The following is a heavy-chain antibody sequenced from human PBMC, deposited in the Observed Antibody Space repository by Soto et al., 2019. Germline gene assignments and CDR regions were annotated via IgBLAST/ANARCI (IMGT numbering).Heavy chain of an antibody. V-gene: IGHV3-9*01. CDR1: GFTFDDYA. CDR3: AKDMARWGVPAGTTDAFDI. D-gene: IGHD2-2*01. Sequence: EVQLVESGGGLVQPGRSLRLSCAASGFTFDDYAMHWVLQAPGKGLEWVSGISWNSGSIGYADSVKGRFTISRDNAKNALYLQMNSLRAEDTALYYCAKDMARWGVPAGTTDAFDIWGQGTMVTVSS. CDR2: ISWNSGSI. J-gene: IGHJ3*02.